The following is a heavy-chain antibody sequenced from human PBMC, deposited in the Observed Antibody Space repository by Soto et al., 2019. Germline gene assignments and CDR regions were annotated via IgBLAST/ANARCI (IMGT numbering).Heavy chain of an antibody. CDR2: ISSSGSTI. CDR1: GFTFSSYE. D-gene: IGHD3-10*01. CDR3: ARDLIDTRYYNGSGGFYYYYGMDV. V-gene: IGHV3-48*03. Sequence: GALGLSCAASGFTFSSYEMNWVRQAPGKGLEWVSYISSSGSTIYYADSVKGRFTISRDNAKNSLYLQMNSLRAEDTAVYYCARDLIDTRYYNGSGGFYYYYGMDVWGQGTTVTVSS. J-gene: IGHJ6*02.